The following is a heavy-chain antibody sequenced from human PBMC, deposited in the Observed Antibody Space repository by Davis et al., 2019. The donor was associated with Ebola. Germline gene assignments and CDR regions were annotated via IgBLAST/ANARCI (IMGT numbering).Heavy chain of an antibody. Sequence: PGGSLRLSCAASGFTFSSYGMHWVRQAPGKGLEWVAVISYDGSNKYYADSVKGRFTISRDNSKNTLYLQMNSLRAEDTAVYYCAKDLSFQFEQYYYYYYGMDVWGQGTTVTVSS. D-gene: IGHD1/OR15-1a*01. CDR1: GFTFSSYG. J-gene: IGHJ6*02. CDR2: ISYDGSNK. V-gene: IGHV3-30*18. CDR3: AKDLSFQFEQYYYYYYGMDV.